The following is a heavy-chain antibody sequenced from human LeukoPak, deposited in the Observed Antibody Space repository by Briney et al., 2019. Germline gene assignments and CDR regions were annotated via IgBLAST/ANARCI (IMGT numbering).Heavy chain of an antibody. CDR1: GGSISSHY. CDR3: ARGGGSYCSSTSCYPGDY. CDR2: IYYSGST. J-gene: IGHJ4*02. Sequence: SETLSLTRTVSGGSISSHYWSWIRQPPGKGLEWIGYIYYSGSTNYNPSLKSRVTISVDTSKNQFSLKLSSVTAADTAVYYCARGGGSYCSSTSCYPGDYWGQGTLVTVSS. D-gene: IGHD2-2*01. V-gene: IGHV4-59*11.